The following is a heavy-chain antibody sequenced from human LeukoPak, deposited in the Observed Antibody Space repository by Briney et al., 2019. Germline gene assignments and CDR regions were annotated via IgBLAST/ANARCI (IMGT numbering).Heavy chain of an antibody. D-gene: IGHD3-22*01. CDR3: AKGRNKYDSSGYYGFDY. J-gene: IGHJ4*02. CDR1: GFSFSTHG. V-gene: IGHV3-30*18. CDR2: MSYDGSKK. Sequence: GGSLRLSCTASGFSFSTHGMYWVRQAPGKGLEWVAVMSYDGSKKYYAASVKGRFTISRDNYKKTVHLQMNSLRDEDTAVYYCAKGRNKYDSSGYYGFDYWGQGILVTVSS.